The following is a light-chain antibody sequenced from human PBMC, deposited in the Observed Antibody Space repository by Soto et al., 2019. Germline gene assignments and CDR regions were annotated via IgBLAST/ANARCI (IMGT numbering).Light chain of an antibody. V-gene: IGKV1-9*01. CDR3: QQLNSYPYT. CDR2: GAS. Sequence: DIQLTQSPSFLSASVGDRVTITCRASQGISSYLAWYQQKPGKAPKLLIYGASTLQTGVPPRFSGSGSGTEFTLTISSLQPEDFATYYCQQLNSYPYTFGQGTKLEIK. CDR1: QGISSY. J-gene: IGKJ2*01.